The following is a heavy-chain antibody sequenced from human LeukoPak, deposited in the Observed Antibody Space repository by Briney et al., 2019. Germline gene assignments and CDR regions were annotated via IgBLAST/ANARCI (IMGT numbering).Heavy chain of an antibody. J-gene: IGHJ4*02. Sequence: SGGSLRLSCAASGFTFSDYYMSWIRQAPGRGLEWVSYISSSSSYTNYADSVKGRFTISRDNAKNSLYLQMNSLRAEDTAVYYCASLQYYYDSSGYLDDYWGQGTLVTVSS. CDR2: ISSSSSYT. V-gene: IGHV3-11*03. D-gene: IGHD3-22*01. CDR3: ASLQYYYDSSGYLDDY. CDR1: GFTFSDYY.